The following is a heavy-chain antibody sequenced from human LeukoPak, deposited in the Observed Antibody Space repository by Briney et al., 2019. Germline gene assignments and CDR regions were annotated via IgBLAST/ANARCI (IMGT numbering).Heavy chain of an antibody. CDR3: ARHRYSFVVVVAGLYYGMDV. Sequence: TSETLSLTCTVSGGSISSGGYYWSWIRQPPGKGLEWIGYIYYSGSTNYNPSLKSRVTISVDTSKNQFSLKLSSVTAADTAVYYCARHRYSFVVVVAGLYYGMDVWGQGTTVTVSS. CDR2: IYYSGST. V-gene: IGHV4-61*08. J-gene: IGHJ6*02. CDR1: GGSISSGGYY. D-gene: IGHD2-15*01.